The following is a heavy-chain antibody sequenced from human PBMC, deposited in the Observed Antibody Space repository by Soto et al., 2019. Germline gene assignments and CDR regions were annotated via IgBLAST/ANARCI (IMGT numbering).Heavy chain of an antibody. CDR3: ARRTWGMDV. V-gene: IGHV4-4*02. D-gene: IGHD2-8*01. CDR2: IFHSGNT. J-gene: IGHJ6*02. Sequence: SETLSLTCAVSSGSIGTTNWWSWVRQTPGKGLEWIGEIFHSGNTYYNPSLASRVTISVDTSKNQFSLNLRSVTAADTAVYYCARRTWGMDVWGQGTTVTISS. CDR1: SGSIGTTNW.